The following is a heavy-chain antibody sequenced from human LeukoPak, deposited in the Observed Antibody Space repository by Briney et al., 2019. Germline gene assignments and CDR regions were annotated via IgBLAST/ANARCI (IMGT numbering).Heavy chain of an antibody. J-gene: IGHJ4*02. V-gene: IGHV3-74*01. CDR1: GFTFSSYW. D-gene: IGHD3-22*01. CDR2: INSDGSST. CDR3: ARERYYYDSSGYYYSTGLDY. Sequence: QSGGSLRLSCAASGFTFSSYWMNWVRQAPGKGLVWVSRINSDGSSTSYADSVKGRFTISRDNAKNTLYLQMNSLRAEDTAVYYCARERYYYDSSGYYYSTGLDYWGQGTLVTVSS.